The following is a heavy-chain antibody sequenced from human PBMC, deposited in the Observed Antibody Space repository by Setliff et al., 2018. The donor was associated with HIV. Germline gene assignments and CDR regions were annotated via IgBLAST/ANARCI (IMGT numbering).Heavy chain of an antibody. CDR2: ISPYNGDI. J-gene: IGHJ5*01. D-gene: IGHD3-22*01. V-gene: IGHV1-18*01. CDR3: ARGPKLMIPTSNWFDS. Sequence: ASVKVSCKTSGYIFDAYAITWVRQAPGQGLEWMGWISPYNGDINYAQKVQGRVTVTIDTSATTAYMELRSLTPGDTAVYYCARGPKLMIPTSNWFDSWGQGTPVTVSS. CDR1: GYIFDAYA.